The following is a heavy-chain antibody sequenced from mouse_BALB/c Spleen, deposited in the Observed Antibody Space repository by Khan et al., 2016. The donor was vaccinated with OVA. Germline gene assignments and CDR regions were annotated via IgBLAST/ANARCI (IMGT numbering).Heavy chain of an antibody. CDR3: TRRNWDVAWFAY. V-gene: IGHV1-5*01. Sequence: VQLKESGTVLARPGASVKMSCKASGYTFTSYWMHWVKQRPGQGLEWIGDIYPGNTDTNYNQKFKGKAKLTAVTSTSTAYMELYSLTNEDSAVYYCTRRNWDVAWFAYWGQGTVVTVSA. CDR1: GYTFTSYW. D-gene: IGHD4-1*01. J-gene: IGHJ3*01. CDR2: IYPGNTDT.